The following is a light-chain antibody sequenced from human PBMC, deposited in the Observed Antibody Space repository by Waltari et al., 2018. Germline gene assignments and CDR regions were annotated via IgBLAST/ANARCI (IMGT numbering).Light chain of an antibody. CDR2: DVS. V-gene: IGLV2-11*01. Sequence: HSALTQPRSVSGSPGQSVTISCTGTSSDVGGYNYVSWYQQHPGKAPKLMIYDVSKRPSGVPDRFSGSKSGNTASLTISGLQAEDEADYYCCSYAGRHVFGTGTKVTVL. J-gene: IGLJ1*01. CDR3: CSYAGRHV. CDR1: SSDVGGYNY.